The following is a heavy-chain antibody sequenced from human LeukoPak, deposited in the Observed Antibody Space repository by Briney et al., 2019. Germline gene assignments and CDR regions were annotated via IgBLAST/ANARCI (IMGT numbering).Heavy chain of an antibody. Sequence: GGSLRLSCAASGFTFDDYTMHWVRQAPGKGLEWVSLISWDGGSTYYADSVKGRFTISRDNSKNSLYLQMNSPRTEDTALYYCAGGGWELPNDYYYMDVWGKGTTVTVSS. D-gene: IGHD1-26*01. CDR3: AGGGWELPNDYYYMDV. CDR2: ISWDGGST. J-gene: IGHJ6*03. V-gene: IGHV3-43*01. CDR1: GFTFDDYT.